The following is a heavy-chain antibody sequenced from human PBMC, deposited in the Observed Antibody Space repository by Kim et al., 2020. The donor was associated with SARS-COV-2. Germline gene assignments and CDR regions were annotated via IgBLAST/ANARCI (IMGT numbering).Heavy chain of an antibody. CDR1: GGSINSFY. CDR3: ARHHNSXXYPXXX. CDR2: IYYSGST. Sequence: SETLSLTCTVSGGSINSFYWSWIRQPPGKGLEWIGDIYYSGSTKYNPSLKSRLTISVDTXRNQFXXKGTSVTXXXTAXXSCARHHNSXXYPXXXWG. D-gene: IGHD3-16*02. V-gene: IGHV4-59*08. J-gene: IGHJ4*01.